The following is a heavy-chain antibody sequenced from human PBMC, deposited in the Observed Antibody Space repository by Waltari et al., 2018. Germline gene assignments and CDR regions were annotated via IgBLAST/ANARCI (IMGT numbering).Heavy chain of an antibody. CDR2: IKADGSEQ. CDR3: ARGSAYYVRVWDY. D-gene: IGHD3-16*01. Sequence: EVQLVESGGTLVQPGGSLRLSCAASGFTFRGYWMTWVRQAPGKGLGWWANIKADGSEQYYVDSVRGRFTITRDNAENSLYLQMNSLIADDTAVYYCARGSAYYVRVWDYWGQGTLVTVSS. J-gene: IGHJ4*02. CDR1: GFTFRGYW. V-gene: IGHV3-7*03.